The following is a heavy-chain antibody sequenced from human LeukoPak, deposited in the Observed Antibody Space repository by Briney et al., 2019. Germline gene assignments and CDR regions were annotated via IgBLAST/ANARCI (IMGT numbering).Heavy chain of an antibody. CDR3: AKWMVRGVNFDY. CDR2: ISGSGGST. D-gene: IGHD3-10*01. J-gene: IGHJ4*02. CDR1: GFTFRSDA. V-gene: IGHV3-23*01. Sequence: GGSLRLSPAASGFTFRSDAMSSVRQAPGQGRGWGSDISGSGGSTYYADSVKGRFTISRDNSKNTLYLQMNSLRAEDTAVYYCAKWMVRGVNFDYWGQGTLVTVSS.